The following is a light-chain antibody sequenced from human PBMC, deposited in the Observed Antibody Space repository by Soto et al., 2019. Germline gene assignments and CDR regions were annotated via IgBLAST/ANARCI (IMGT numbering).Light chain of an antibody. J-gene: IGKJ2*01. CDR3: QQYYSTPPYT. CDR1: QTVLYSSNNKNY. CDR2: WAS. Sequence: DIVMTQSPASLAVSLGERATINCKSSQTVLYSSNNKNYLAWYQQKPGQPPKLLIYWASTRESGVPDRFSGSGSGPDFTLTISSLQAEDVAVYYCQQYYSTPPYTFGQGTRLEIK. V-gene: IGKV4-1*01.